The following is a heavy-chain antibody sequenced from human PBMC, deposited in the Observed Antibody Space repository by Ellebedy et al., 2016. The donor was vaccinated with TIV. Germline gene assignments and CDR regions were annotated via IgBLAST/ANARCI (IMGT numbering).Heavy chain of an antibody. D-gene: IGHD1-26*01. CDR1: GYTFTGYY. CDR3: ARTLRSGSLNYDY. CDR2: INPNSGGT. V-gene: IGHV1-2*04. Sequence: ASVKVSCKASGYTFTGYYMHWVRQAPGQGLEWMGWINPNSGGTNYAQKFQGWVTMTRDTSISTAYMELRSLRSDDTAVYYCARTLRSGSLNYDYWGQGTLVTVSS. J-gene: IGHJ4*02.